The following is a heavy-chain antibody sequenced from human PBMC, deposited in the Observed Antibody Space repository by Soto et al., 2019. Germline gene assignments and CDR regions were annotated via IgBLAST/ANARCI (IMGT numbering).Heavy chain of an antibody. D-gene: IGHD6-13*01. CDR1: GFTFSTHA. Sequence: QVQLVESGGGVVQPGRSLRLSCAASGFTFSTHAMHWVRQAPGKGLECVAIVSFDGSNKYYADSVKGRFTISRDNSNNTLYRQMSGLTPEDTAFYYCARDQTGITTAGGGRIDRWGQGTLVTVSS. V-gene: IGHV3-30-3*01. CDR2: VSFDGSNK. CDR3: ARDQTGITTAGGGRIDR. J-gene: IGHJ5*02.